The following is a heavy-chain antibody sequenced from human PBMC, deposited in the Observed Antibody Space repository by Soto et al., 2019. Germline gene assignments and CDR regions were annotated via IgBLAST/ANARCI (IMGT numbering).Heavy chain of an antibody. CDR1: GYSFIDYY. CDR3: ARCRDAVATHDS. V-gene: IGHV1-2*02. Sequence: ASVKVSCKTSGYSFIDYYVHWVRQAPGQGLEWVGWISPNSGASKYAETFQGRVTLARDKSPSPFYMELPGRRSDDTAVYYCARCRDAVATHDSSGQGTLVTVSS. CDR2: ISPNSGAS. J-gene: IGHJ4*02. D-gene: IGHD5-12*01.